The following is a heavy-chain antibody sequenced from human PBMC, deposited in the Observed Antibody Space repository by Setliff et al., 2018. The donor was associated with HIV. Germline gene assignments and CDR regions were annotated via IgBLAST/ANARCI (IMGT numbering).Heavy chain of an antibody. Sequence: SETLSLTCAVSGYSIRSGYYWGWIRQPPGKGLEWIGSLYPDGNTYYNPSLKSRVTISGDTSKNKLSLKLTSVTAADTAVYYCARHLQAFDIWGHGTMVTVSS. D-gene: IGHD1-1*01. J-gene: IGHJ3*02. CDR3: ARHLQAFDI. CDR1: GYSIRSGYY. V-gene: IGHV4-38-2*01. CDR2: LYPDGNT.